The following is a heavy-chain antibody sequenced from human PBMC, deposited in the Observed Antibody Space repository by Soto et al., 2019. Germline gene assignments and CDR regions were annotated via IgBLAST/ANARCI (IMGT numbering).Heavy chain of an antibody. V-gene: IGHV3-23*01. CDR1: GFTFSSYA. D-gene: IGHD3-22*01. CDR3: AKALNYDSSGYYHPDFSGMVSAFDI. Sequence: GGSLRLSCAASGFTFSSYAMSWVRQAPGKGLEWVSAISGSGGSTYYADSVKGRFTISRDNSKNTLYLQMNSLRAEDTAVYYCAKALNYDSSGYYHPDFSGMVSAFDIWGQGTMVTVSS. J-gene: IGHJ3*02. CDR2: ISGSGGST.